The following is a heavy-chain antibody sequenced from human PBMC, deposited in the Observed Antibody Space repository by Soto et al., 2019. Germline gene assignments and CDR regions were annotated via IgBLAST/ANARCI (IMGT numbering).Heavy chain of an antibody. J-gene: IGHJ4*02. Sequence: EVELVESGGGLVQPGGSLRLSCAASAFNFSTYSMNWVRQAPGKGLEWVSSISSRGSYIYYADSVRGRFTIARDNAKNSLYLQMDSLRGEDTAVYYCARGSRTSSQVSYFDYWGQGSLVTVSS. CDR3: ARGSRTSSQVSYFDY. V-gene: IGHV3-21*06. D-gene: IGHD2-2*01. CDR1: AFNFSTYS. CDR2: ISSRGSYI.